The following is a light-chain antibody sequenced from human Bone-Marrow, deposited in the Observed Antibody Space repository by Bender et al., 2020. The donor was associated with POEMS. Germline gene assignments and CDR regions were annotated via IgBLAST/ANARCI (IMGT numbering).Light chain of an antibody. CDR2: DVS. CDR1: SSDVGSYNL. Sequence: QSALTQPASVSGSPGQSITISCSGASSDVGSYNLVSWYQQYPGKAPKLVTYDVSTRPSALFYRFSGSKSGNTASLTISDLQADDEAQYFCSSFSTANSVLFGGGTRLTVL. V-gene: IGLV2-23*02. J-gene: IGLJ2*01. CDR3: SSFSTANSVL.